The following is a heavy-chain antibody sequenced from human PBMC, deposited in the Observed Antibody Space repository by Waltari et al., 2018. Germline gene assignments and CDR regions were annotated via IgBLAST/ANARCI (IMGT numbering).Heavy chain of an antibody. Sequence: QLQLQESGPVLVKPSDTLSLTCTVSGCSITSSSYYCGWIRQPPGKGLECIGSIYYSGSTYDNPSLKSRVTISVDTSKNQLSLKLSSVTAADTDVYYCASYDSSGPDYWGQGTLVTVSS. CDR2: IYYSGST. CDR3: ASYDSSGPDY. V-gene: IGHV4-39*01. J-gene: IGHJ4*02. D-gene: IGHD3-22*01. CDR1: GCSITSSSYY.